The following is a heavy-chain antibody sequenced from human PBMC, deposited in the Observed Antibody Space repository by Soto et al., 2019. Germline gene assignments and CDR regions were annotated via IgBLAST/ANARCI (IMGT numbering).Heavy chain of an antibody. D-gene: IGHD4-17*01. Sequence: GGSLRLSCAASGFTFSSYEMNWVRQAPGKGPEWVSYISSSGSTIYYAYSVKGRFTISRDNAKNSLYLQMNSLRAEDTAVYYCARDPGDHYGDYSHFQHWGQGTLVTVSS. CDR2: ISSSGSTI. J-gene: IGHJ1*01. V-gene: IGHV3-48*03. CDR3: ARDPGDHYGDYSHFQH. CDR1: GFTFSSYE.